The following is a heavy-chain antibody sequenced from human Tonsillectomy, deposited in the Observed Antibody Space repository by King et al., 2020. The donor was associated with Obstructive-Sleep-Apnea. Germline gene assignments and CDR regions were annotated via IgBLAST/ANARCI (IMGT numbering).Heavy chain of an antibody. J-gene: IGHJ4*02. Sequence: VQLVESGGGVVQPGRSLRLSCAASGFTFSSYGMHWVRQAPGKGLEWVAVISYDGSNKYYADSVKGRLTISRDNSKNTLYLQMNSLRAEDTAVYYCAKDPLVRGVKMFDYWGQGTLVTVSS. V-gene: IGHV3-30*18. CDR1: GFTFSSYG. CDR3: AKDPLVRGVKMFDY. D-gene: IGHD3-10*01. CDR2: ISYDGSNK.